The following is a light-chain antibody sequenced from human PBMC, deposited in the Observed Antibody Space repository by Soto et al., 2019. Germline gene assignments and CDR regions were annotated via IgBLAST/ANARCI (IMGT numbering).Light chain of an antibody. CDR1: QSVSSN. CDR3: QQYNNWPRT. CDR2: GAS. J-gene: IGKJ1*01. Sequence: EIVMTQSPATLSVSPAERSTLSCRASQSVSSNLVWYQQKPGQAPRLLIFGASTRATGIPARFSGSGSGTEFTLTISSLQSEDFAVYDCQQYNNWPRTFGQGTKVDI. V-gene: IGKV3-15*01.